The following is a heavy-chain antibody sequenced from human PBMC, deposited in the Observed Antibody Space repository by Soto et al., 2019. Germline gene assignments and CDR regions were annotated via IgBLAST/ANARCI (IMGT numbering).Heavy chain of an antibody. CDR1: GGSISSSSYY. Sequence: SQTLSLTCTVSGGSISSSSYYWGWIRQPPGKGLEWIGSIYYSGSTYYNPSLKSRVTISVDTSKNQFSLKLSSVTAADTAVYYCARQGTGDGYNELDYWGQGTLVTVSS. V-gene: IGHV4-39*01. CDR2: IYYSGST. D-gene: IGHD5-12*01. CDR3: ARQGTGDGYNELDY. J-gene: IGHJ4*02.